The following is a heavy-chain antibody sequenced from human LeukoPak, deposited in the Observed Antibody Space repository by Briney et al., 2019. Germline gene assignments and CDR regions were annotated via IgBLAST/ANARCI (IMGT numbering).Heavy chain of an antibody. CDR3: ARHLSLWFGQLSTSFSDY. CDR1: GCPFSSYY. CDR2: IYYSGST. D-gene: IGHD3-10*01. Sequence: SETLSLTCTVSGCPFSSYYWSWIRQPPGKGLEWFGYIYYSGSTKYNPSLKSRVTISVDTSKNHFSLKLTSVTAADTAVYYCARHLSLWFGQLSTSFSDYWGKGTLVTVSS. J-gene: IGHJ4*02. V-gene: IGHV4-59*08.